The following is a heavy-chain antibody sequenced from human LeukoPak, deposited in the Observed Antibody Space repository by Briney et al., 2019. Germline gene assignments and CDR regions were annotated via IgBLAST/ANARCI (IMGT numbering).Heavy chain of an antibody. CDR2: TYHSGST. D-gene: IGHD4-11*01. CDR1: GYSISSGYY. CDR3: ARGLDDYSTYDY. V-gene: IGHV4-38-2*02. J-gene: IGHJ4*02. Sequence: PSETLSLTCTVSGYSISSGYYWGWIRQPPGKGLEWIGNTYHSGSTFYNASLESRVTISVDTSKNQFSLKLNSVTAADTALYYCARGLDDYSTYDYWGQGTLVTVSS.